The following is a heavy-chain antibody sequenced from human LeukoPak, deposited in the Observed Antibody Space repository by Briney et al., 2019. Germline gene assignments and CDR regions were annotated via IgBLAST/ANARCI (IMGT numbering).Heavy chain of an antibody. V-gene: IGHV1-8*03. CDR2: MNPNSGNT. CDR3: ARVLRGSTSYDAFDI. J-gene: IGHJ3*02. D-gene: IGHD2-2*01. CDR1: GYTFTSYD. Sequence: ASVKVSCKASGYTFTSYDINWVRQATGQGREWMGWMNPNSGNTGYAQKFQGRVTITRNTSISTAYMELSSLRSEDPAVYYCARVLRGSTSYDAFDIWGQGTMVTVSS.